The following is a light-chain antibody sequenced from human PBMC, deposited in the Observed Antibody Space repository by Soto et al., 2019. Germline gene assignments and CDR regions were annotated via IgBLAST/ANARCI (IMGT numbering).Light chain of an antibody. CDR3: SSYASSSTVI. J-gene: IGLJ2*01. CDR2: DVS. Sequence: QSVLTQPASVSGSPGQSITISCTGTSSDVGAYNYVSWYQQHPVKAPKLMIYDVSSRPSGISNRFSGSKSGNTASLTISGVQAEDEADYYCSSYASSSTVIFGGGTKATV. CDR1: SSDVGAYNY. V-gene: IGLV2-14*01.